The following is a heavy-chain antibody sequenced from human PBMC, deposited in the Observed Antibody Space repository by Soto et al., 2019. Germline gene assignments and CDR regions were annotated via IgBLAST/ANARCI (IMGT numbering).Heavy chain of an antibody. V-gene: IGHV1-3*01. D-gene: IGHD6-13*01. CDR2: INAGNGNT. CDR3: ARAGGYSSSWSKYYFDY. CDR1: VYTFTSYA. Sequence: ASVKVSCKASVYTFTSYAMHWVRQAPGQRLEWMGWINAGNGNTKYSQKFQGRVTITRDTSASTAYMELSSLRSEDTAGYYCARAGGYSSSWSKYYFDYWGQGTLVTVSS. J-gene: IGHJ4*02.